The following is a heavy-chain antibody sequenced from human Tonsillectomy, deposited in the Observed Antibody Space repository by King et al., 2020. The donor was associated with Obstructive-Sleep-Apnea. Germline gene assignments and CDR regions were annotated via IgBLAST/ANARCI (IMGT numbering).Heavy chain of an antibody. Sequence: VPLQESGPGLVKPSETLSLTCTVSGGSISSYYWSWIRQPPGKGLEWIGYIYYSGSTNYNPSLKSRVTISVDTSKNQFSLKLTSVTAADAAVYYCARHSSGNEPHFDYWGQGTLVTVSS. CDR3: ARHSSGNEPHFDY. CDR2: IYYSGST. D-gene: IGHD1-14*01. CDR1: GGSISSYY. J-gene: IGHJ4*02. V-gene: IGHV4-59*08.